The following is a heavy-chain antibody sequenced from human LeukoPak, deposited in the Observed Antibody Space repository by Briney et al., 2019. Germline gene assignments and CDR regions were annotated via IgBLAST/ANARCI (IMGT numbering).Heavy chain of an antibody. Sequence: ASVKVSCKASGYTFTGYYMHWVRQAPGQGLEWMGWINPNSGGTNYAQKFQGRVTMTRDTSISTAYMELSRLRSDDTAVYYCARSPLILWGLANFDYWGQGTLVTVSS. CDR1: GYTFTGYY. D-gene: IGHD3-10*01. CDR3: ARSPLILWGLANFDY. J-gene: IGHJ4*02. V-gene: IGHV1-2*02. CDR2: INPNSGGT.